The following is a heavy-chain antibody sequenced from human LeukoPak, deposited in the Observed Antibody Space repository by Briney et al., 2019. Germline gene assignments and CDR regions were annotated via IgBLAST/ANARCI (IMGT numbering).Heavy chain of an antibody. J-gene: IGHJ4*02. D-gene: IGHD3-22*01. Sequence: GGSLRLSCAASGFTFSSYSMNWVRQAPGKGLEWVSPISSSSYIYYADSVKGRFTISRDNAKNSLYLQMNSLRAEDTAVYYCARVRYYYDSSGYCFDYWGQGTLVTVSS. V-gene: IGHV3-21*01. CDR1: GFTFSSYS. CDR3: ARVRYYYDSSGYCFDY. CDR2: ISSSSYI.